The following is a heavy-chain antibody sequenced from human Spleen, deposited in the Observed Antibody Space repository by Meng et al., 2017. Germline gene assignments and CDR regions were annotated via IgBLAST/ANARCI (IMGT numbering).Heavy chain of an antibody. Sequence: VRPAGAAPRWWRSSRTFSGNASASGCSICSSNWGTWARLPAGKGMEWIGDIYTNENYEHNPHGRSRVTISEDKSKNHFALKLSCATAADTAFYYCEKVHGDSPYVDYWGQGTLVTVSS. CDR3: EKVHGDSPYVDY. CDR2: IYTNENY. J-gene: IGHJ4*02. CDR1: GCSICSSNW. V-gene: IGHV4-4*02. D-gene: IGHD5-24*01.